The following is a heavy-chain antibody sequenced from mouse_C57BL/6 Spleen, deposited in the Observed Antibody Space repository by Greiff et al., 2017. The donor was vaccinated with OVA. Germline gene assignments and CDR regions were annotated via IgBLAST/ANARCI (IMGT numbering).Heavy chain of an antibody. CDR1: GFNIKDDY. D-gene: IGHD2-5*01. J-gene: IGHJ4*01. CDR2: IDPENGDT. V-gene: IGHV14-4*01. Sequence: EVKLQESGAELVRPGASVKLSCTASGFNIKDDYMHWVKQRPEQGLEWIGWIDPENGDTEYASKFQGKATITADTSSNTAYLQLSSLTSEDTAVYYCTKAGYSNFFYAMDYWGQGTSVTVSS. CDR3: TKAGYSNFFYAMDY.